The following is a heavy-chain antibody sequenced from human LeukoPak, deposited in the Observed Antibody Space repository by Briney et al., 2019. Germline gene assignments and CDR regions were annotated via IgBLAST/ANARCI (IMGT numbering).Heavy chain of an antibody. V-gene: IGHV1-18*04. D-gene: IGHD2-15*01. CDR3: ARGYCSGGSCYSGGAFDI. Sequence: ASVKVSCKASGYTFTSYGISWVRQAPGQGLAWMGWISAYNGNTNYAQKLQGRVTMTTDTSTSTAYMELRSLRSDDTAVYYCARGYCSGGSCYSGGAFDIWGQGTMVTVSS. CDR1: GYTFTSYG. J-gene: IGHJ3*02. CDR2: ISAYNGNT.